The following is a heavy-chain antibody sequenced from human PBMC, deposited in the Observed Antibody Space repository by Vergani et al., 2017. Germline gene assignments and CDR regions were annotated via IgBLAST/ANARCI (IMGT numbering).Heavy chain of an antibody. CDR3: ARGFPPYYFDY. CDR1: GGSISNYY. V-gene: IGHV4-59*01. D-gene: IGHD3-3*01. J-gene: IGHJ4*02. CDR2: IYYRGST. Sequence: QVQLQESGPGLVKPSETLSLTCTVSGGSISNYYWSWIRQPPGKGLEWLGYIYYRGSTNYNPSLKSRVTISVDTSKNQFSLKLSSVTAADTAVYYCARGFPPYYFDYWGQGTLVSVSS.